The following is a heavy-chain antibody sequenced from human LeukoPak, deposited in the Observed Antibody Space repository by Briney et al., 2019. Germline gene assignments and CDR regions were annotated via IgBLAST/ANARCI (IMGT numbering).Heavy chain of an antibody. D-gene: IGHD4-17*01. V-gene: IGHV3-7*04. CDR1: GFTFSRYW. CDR3: ARVPSTVKADY. CDR2: INEDGSEK. J-gene: IGHJ4*02. Sequence: GGSLRLSCAVSGFTFSRYWMTWVRQAPGKGLEWVANINEDGSEKYYVESVKGRFTVSRDNAKSSLFLQMNSLRDEGTAVYYCARVPSTVKADYWGQGTLVTVS.